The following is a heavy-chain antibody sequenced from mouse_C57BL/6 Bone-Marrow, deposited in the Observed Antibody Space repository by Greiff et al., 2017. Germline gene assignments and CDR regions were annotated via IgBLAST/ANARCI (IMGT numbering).Heavy chain of an antibody. Sequence: QVQLQQPGAELVKPGASVKVSCKASGYTFTSYWMHWVKQRPGQGLEWIGRIHPSDSDTNYNQKFKGKATLTVDKSSSTAYMQLSSLTSEDSAVYYCARRDYGYDQDGFAYWGQGTLDTVAA. CDR2: IHPSDSDT. CDR1: GYTFTSYW. CDR3: ARRDYGYDQDGFAY. D-gene: IGHD2-2*01. V-gene: IGHV1-74*01. J-gene: IGHJ3*01.